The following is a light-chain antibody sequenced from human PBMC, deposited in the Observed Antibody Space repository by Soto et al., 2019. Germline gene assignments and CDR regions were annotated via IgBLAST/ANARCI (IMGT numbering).Light chain of an antibody. CDR1: QSVSSY. CDR2: DAS. Sequence: EIVLTQSPATLSLSPGSRASLSCRASQSVSSYLAWYQQKPGQAPRLLIYDASTRATGIPARFSGSGSGTDFTLTITGLEPEDFAVYYCQQRSDWPSTFGGGTKVEIK. CDR3: QQRSDWPST. J-gene: IGKJ4*01. V-gene: IGKV3-11*01.